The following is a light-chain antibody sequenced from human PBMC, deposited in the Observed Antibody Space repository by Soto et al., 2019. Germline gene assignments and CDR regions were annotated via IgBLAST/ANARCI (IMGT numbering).Light chain of an antibody. V-gene: IGLV1-44*01. Sequence: QSVLTQSPSASGTPGQRVTISCSGSSSNIGSNTVNWYQQLPGTAPKLLIYSNNQRPSGVPDRFSGSKSGTSASLAISGLQSEDEADYYCAEWDESLKGYYVFGTGTKVTVL. CDR2: SNN. CDR1: SSNIGSNT. CDR3: AEWDESLKGYYV. J-gene: IGLJ1*01.